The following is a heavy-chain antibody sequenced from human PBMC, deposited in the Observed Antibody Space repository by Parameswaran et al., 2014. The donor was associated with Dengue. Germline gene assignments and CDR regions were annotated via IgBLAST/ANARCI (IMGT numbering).Heavy chain of an antibody. D-gene: IGHD3-22*01. V-gene: IGHV1-3*01. Sequence: WVRQAPGQRLEWMGWINAGNGNTKYSQKFQGRVTITRDTSASTAYMELSSLRSEDTAVYYCATRDPYYYDNSGYYYSYYYMDVWGKGTTVTVSS. CDR3: ATRDPYYYDNSGYYYSYYYMDV. CDR2: INAGNGNT. J-gene: IGHJ6*03.